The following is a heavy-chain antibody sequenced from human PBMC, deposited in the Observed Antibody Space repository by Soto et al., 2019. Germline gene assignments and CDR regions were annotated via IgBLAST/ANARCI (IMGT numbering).Heavy chain of an antibody. CDR3: AGQTFTIAAASYGRSNWFNP. CDR1: GGSITSSSHF. V-gene: IGHV4-39*01. Sequence: SETLSLTCSASGGSITSSSHFWGWVRQPPGKGLEWIGTIYFTGNTYYTPSLKSRLTMSIDTSKNEFSLRLNSVTAADTAVYYCAGQTFTIAAASYGRSNWFNPWGPGTLVTVSS. J-gene: IGHJ5*02. D-gene: IGHD6-25*01. CDR2: IYFTGNT.